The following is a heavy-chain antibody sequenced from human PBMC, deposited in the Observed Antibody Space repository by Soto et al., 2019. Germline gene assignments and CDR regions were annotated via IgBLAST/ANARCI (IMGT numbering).Heavy chain of an antibody. CDR2: IRPDNGNR. Sequence: VKVSCQTSGYTFSTSGIICVRQAPGQGLEWVGWIRPDNGNRKSAQRLQGRVTLTTDTSASTAYMELRSLTSDDTAMYYCERDTESNRYNDWGQGTLVTVSS. CDR3: ERDTESNRYND. CDR1: GYTFSTSG. J-gene: IGHJ1*01. D-gene: IGHD1-20*01. V-gene: IGHV1-18*01.